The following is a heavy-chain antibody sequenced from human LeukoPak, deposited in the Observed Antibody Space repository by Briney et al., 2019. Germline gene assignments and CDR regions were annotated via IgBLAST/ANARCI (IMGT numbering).Heavy chain of an antibody. V-gene: IGHV4-34*01. Sequence: SETLSLTCAVYGGSFSDYYWSWILQPPGKGLEWIGEINHSGSTNYNPSLKSRVTISVDTSKNQFSLKLSSVTAADTAVYYCARGRYCSSTSCFPIRGDDSFDIWGQGTMVTVSS. J-gene: IGHJ3*02. D-gene: IGHD2-2*01. CDR2: INHSGST. CDR1: GGSFSDYY. CDR3: ARGRYCSSTSCFPIRGDDSFDI.